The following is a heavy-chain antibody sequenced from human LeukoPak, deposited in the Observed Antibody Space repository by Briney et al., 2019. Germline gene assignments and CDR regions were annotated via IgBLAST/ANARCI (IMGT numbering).Heavy chain of an antibody. V-gene: IGHV4-34*01. CDR2: INHSGST. CDR1: GGSFSGYY. J-gene: IGHJ5*02. Sequence: SETLSLTCAVYGGSFSGYYWSWIRQPPGKGLEWIGEINHSGSTNYNPSLKSRVTISVDTSKNQFSLKLSSVTAADTAVYYCARSPFVVVVAATGWKVNWFDPWGQGTLVTVSS. CDR3: ARSPFVVVVAATGWKVNWFDP. D-gene: IGHD2-15*01.